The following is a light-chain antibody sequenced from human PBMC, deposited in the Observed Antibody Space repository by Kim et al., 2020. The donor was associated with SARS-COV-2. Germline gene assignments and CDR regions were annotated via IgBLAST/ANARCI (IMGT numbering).Light chain of an antibody. V-gene: IGKV1-39*01. CDR3: QQSHSTPLT. J-gene: IGKJ1*01. CDR1: QSISSY. Sequence: DIQMTQSPSSLSASVGDRVTITCRASQSISSYLNWYQQKPGKAPKFLIYAASSLQSGVPSRFSGSGSGTDFTLTISSLQPEDFASYYCQQSHSTPLTFGQGTKVDIK. CDR2: AAS.